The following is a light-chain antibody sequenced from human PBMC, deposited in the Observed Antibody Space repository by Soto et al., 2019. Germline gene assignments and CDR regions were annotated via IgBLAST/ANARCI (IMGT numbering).Light chain of an antibody. V-gene: IGKV3-15*01. CDR1: QSVNSN. Sequence: EIVMTQSRATLSVSPGERATRTCRASQSVNSNLAWYQQKPGQAPRLLIYGASTRATGIPARFSGSGSGTEFTLTISSLQSEDFAVYYCQHYSNWPLTFGQGTKVEIK. CDR3: QHYSNWPLT. CDR2: GAS. J-gene: IGKJ1*01.